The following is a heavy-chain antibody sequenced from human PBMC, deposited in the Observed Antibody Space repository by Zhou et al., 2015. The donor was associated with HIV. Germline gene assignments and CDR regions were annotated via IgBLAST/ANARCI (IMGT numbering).Heavy chain of an antibody. J-gene: IGHJ4*02. CDR2: VSRNSRDL. CDR1: GFTFSSYW. D-gene: IGHD3-16*01. CDR3: ARMPSYVWGSYGHFDS. Sequence: EVQLVESGGGLVQPGGSLRLSCEASGFTFSSYWMHWVRQRPGRGLEWVSGVSRNSRDLDYADTVKGRFTISRDNAKNSLYLQMSSLREDDTAFYYCARMPSYVWGSYGHFDSWGRELWSPSPQ. V-gene: IGHV3-9*01.